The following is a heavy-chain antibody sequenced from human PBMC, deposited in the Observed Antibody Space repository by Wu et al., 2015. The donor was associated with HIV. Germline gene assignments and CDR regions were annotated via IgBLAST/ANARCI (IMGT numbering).Heavy chain of an antibody. D-gene: IGHD3-16*01. Sequence: QVALVQSGAEVKKPGASVKVSCKAFGYTFVSYDTHWVRQALGQGLEWMGWMNPKSGHTGYSQKFQGRITMTRDNSISTAYMELSRLRSADTAVFYCARGPSTRADEVGGYWFDPWGQGTLVSVSS. J-gene: IGHJ5*02. CDR3: ARGPSTRADEVGGYWFDP. CDR2: MNPKSGHT. V-gene: IGHV1-8*01. CDR1: GYTFVSYD.